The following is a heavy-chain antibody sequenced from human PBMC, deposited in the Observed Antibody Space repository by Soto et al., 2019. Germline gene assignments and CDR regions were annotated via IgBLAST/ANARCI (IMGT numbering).Heavy chain of an antibody. CDR3: AKGGWDYGSGSYLGESFYNYYYGMDV. Sequence: PGGSLRLSCAASGFTFSNYAMSWVRQAPGKGLEWVSAISGSGGSTDYADSVKGRFIISRDNSKNTLYLQMNSLKAEDTAVYYCAKGGWDYGSGSYLGESFYNYYYGMDVWGQGTTVTVSS. CDR1: GFTFSNYA. J-gene: IGHJ6*02. CDR2: ISGSGGST. V-gene: IGHV3-23*01. D-gene: IGHD3-10*01.